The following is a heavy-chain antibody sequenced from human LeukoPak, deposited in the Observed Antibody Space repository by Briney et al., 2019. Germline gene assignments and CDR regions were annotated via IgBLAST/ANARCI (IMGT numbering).Heavy chain of an antibody. D-gene: IGHD5/OR15-5a*01. CDR2: ISYDASNK. CDR3: ARAVSPYYGIDV. J-gene: IGHJ6*02. V-gene: IGHV3-30-3*01. CDR1: GFTFSSYA. Sequence: GRSLRLSCAASGFTFSSYAMHCVRQAPGKGLEWVADISYDASNKYYADSVNGRFTISRDNSKNTLYLQMNSLRADDTAVYYCARAVSPYYGIDVWGQGTTVTVSS.